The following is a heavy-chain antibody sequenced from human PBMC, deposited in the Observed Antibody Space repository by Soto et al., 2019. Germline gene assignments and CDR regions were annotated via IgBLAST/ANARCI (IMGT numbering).Heavy chain of an antibody. Sequence: QVQLVESGGGVVQPGRSLRLSCAASGFTFSSSGMHWVRQAPGEGLEWVAVTSFDGSSGYYADSVRGRFTISRDNSNNTRYLQMNSLRAEDTAVYYCAKSPPAVAGYFDYWGQGTLVTVSS. J-gene: IGHJ4*02. CDR2: TSFDGSSG. CDR1: GFTFSSSG. D-gene: IGHD6-19*01. CDR3: AKSPPAVAGYFDY. V-gene: IGHV3-30*18.